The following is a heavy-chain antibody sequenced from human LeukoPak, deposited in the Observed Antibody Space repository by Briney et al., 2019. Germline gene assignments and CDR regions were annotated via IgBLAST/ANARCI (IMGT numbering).Heavy chain of an antibody. Sequence: PGGSLRLSCEASGFTFSRYCMHWVRQAPGKVLEWVAFIQDDGRRTEYADSVKGRFTISRDNSKNKHYVQMNSLRPDDTALYYCAKRAESNSGPFDYWGQGTVVTVSS. J-gene: IGHJ4*02. CDR3: AKRAESNSGPFDY. V-gene: IGHV3-30*02. CDR1: GFTFSRYC. D-gene: IGHD5-12*01. CDR2: IQDDGRRT.